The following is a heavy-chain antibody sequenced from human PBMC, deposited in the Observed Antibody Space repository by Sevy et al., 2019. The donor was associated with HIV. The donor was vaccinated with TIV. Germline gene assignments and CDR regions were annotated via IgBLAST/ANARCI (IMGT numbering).Heavy chain of an antibody. CDR1: GGSISSYF. D-gene: IGHD1-1*01. CDR3: ARDSTTRPRVFDY. CDR2: IYFTGNT. Sequence: SETLSLTCSVSGGSISSYFWTWVRQSPGKGLEWIGNIYFTGNTDYSPSLKSRVTLSLDTSKSQFSLTLKSVTAADTAIYSCARDSTTRPRVFDYWGQGTLVTVSS. J-gene: IGHJ4*02. V-gene: IGHV4-59*01.